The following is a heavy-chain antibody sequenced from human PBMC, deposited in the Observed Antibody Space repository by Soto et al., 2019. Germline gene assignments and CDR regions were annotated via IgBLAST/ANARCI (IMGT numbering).Heavy chain of an antibody. J-gene: IGHJ5*01. Sequence: PSETLSLTCSVSGDSISTVDYFWAWIRQPPGQALEYIGYIYKSTTTYYNPSLESRVAISLDTSKSQFSLNVTSVTAADTAVYFCARGRYCLTGRCFPNWFESWGQGTLVTVSS. CDR2: IYKSTTT. CDR1: GDSISTVDYF. D-gene: IGHD2-15*01. CDR3: ARGRYCLTGRCFPNWFES. V-gene: IGHV4-30-4*01.